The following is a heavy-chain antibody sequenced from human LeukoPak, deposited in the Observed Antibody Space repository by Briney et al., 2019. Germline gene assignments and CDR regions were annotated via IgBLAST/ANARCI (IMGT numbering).Heavy chain of an antibody. CDR1: GYTFTSYG. V-gene: IGHV1-46*01. CDR2: INPSGGST. J-gene: IGHJ4*02. D-gene: IGHD3-3*01. Sequence: GASVKVSCKASGYTFTSYGISWVRQAPGQGLEWMGIINPSGGSTSYAQKFQGRVTMTRDTSTSTVYMELSSLRSEDTAVYYCARSPLYYDFWSGYPDYWGQGTLVTVSS. CDR3: ARSPLYYDFWSGYPDY.